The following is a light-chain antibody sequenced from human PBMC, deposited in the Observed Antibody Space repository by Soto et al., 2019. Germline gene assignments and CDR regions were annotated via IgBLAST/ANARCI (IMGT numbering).Light chain of an antibody. CDR3: QKLTDGPVLS. CDR1: EYVRVY. CDR2: ETS. Sequence: ENVLPQFPATLSLSPGESATLSCRASEYVRVYLAWYHQKPGQAPRLLMYETSTRAPGVPRGFSGSGSGTDFALPISTRDPEGSGVNYGQKLTDGPVLSFCGGTNVEIK. V-gene: IGKV3-11*01. J-gene: IGKJ4*01.